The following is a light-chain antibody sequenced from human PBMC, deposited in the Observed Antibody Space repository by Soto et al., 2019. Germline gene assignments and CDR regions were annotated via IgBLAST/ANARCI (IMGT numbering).Light chain of an antibody. Sequence: QLVLTQPPSASGTPGQRVTISCSASSSKIGSNTVNWYQQLPGTAPKLLIYGNNQRPSGVPDRFSGSRSGTSASLAISGLQSEDEADYYCAAWDDSLNGLVVFGGGTKLTVL. CDR2: GNN. CDR3: AAWDDSLNGLVV. CDR1: SSKIGSNT. V-gene: IGLV1-44*01. J-gene: IGLJ2*01.